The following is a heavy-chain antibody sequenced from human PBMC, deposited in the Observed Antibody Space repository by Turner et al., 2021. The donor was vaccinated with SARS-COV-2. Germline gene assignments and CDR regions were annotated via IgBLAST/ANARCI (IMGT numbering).Heavy chain of an antibody. D-gene: IGHD5-12*01. CDR1: GFNFTQSW. CDR3: AREMDNSGFAS. CDR2: IKQDGSAK. Sequence: EVQLVESGGDLVQPGRSLRLSCAASGFNFTQSWMSWVRQAAGRGLEWVANIKQDGSAKFYQDSVRGRFTITRDNAKNTLYLQMDSLRAEDTAVYYCAREMDNSGFASWGQGILVSVSS. V-gene: IGHV3-7*01. J-gene: IGHJ5*01.